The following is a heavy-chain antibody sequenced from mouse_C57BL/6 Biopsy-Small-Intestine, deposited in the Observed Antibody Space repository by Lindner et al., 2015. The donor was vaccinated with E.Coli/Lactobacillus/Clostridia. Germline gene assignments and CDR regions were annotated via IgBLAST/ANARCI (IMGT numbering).Heavy chain of an antibody. J-gene: IGHJ2*01. V-gene: IGHV1-42*01. D-gene: IGHD2-10*01. CDR2: INPSTGGT. CDR3: GRSYYDNLDY. CDR1: GYSFTGYY. Sequence: VQLQESGPELVKPGASVKISCKASGYSFTGYYTNWVKQSPEKSLEWIGEINPSTGGTTYNQKFKAKATLTVDKSSSTAYMQLKSLTSEDSAVYYCGRSYYDNLDYWGQGTTLTVSS.